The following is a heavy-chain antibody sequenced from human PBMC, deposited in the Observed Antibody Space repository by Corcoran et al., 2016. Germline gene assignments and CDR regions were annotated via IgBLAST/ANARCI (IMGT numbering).Heavy chain of an antibody. V-gene: IGHV3-53*01. CDR1: GFTVSSNY. CDR2: IYSGGST. D-gene: IGHD2-21*02. CDR3: ARTPATANLDDY. J-gene: IGHJ4*02. Sequence: EVQLVESGGGLVKPGGSLRLSCAASGFTVSSNYMSWVRQAPGKGLEWVSVIYSGGSTYYADSVKGRFTISRDNSKNTLYHQMNSLRAEDTAVYYCARTPATANLDDYWGQGTLVTVSS.